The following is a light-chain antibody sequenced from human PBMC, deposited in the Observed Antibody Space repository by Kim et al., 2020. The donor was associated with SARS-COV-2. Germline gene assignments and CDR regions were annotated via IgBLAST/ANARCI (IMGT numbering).Light chain of an antibody. CDR2: ADS. V-gene: IGLV1-40*01. J-gene: IGLJ3*02. CDR1: SSNIGAHYD. Sequence: GQSVTIACPGSSSNIGAHYDVHWYQQLPGTAPKLLIYADSNRPSGVPDRFSGSKSGTSASLAITGLQAEDEADYYCQSYDSSLSGVFGGGTQLTVL. CDR3: QSYDSSLSGV.